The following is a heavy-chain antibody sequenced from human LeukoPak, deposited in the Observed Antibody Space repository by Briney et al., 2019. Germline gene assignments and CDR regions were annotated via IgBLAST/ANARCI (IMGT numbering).Heavy chain of an antibody. J-gene: IGHJ4*02. D-gene: IGHD3-22*01. Sequence: ASVKVSCKASGYTFTGYYMHWVRQAPGQGLEWMGWISAYNGNTNYAQKLQGRVTMTTDTSTSTAYMELRSLRSDDTAVYYCARTPSMYYYDSSGYFDYWGQGTLVTVSS. V-gene: IGHV1-18*04. CDR2: ISAYNGNT. CDR3: ARTPSMYYYDSSGYFDY. CDR1: GYTFTGYY.